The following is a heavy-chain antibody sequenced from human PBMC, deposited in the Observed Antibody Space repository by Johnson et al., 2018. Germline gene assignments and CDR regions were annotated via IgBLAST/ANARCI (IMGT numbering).Heavy chain of an antibody. CDR2: IGWNSGSI. CDR3: AKDRSRYEGWYYDMDF. D-gene: IGHD2-2*01. V-gene: IGHV3-9*01. J-gene: IGHJ6*02. CDR1: GFTFDDYA. Sequence: VQLVESGGGLVQPGRSLRLSCAASGFTFDDYAMHWVRQAPGKGLDRVVGIGWNSGSIDYADSVKDRFTISRDNAKNSLYLKMNSLRAEDTALYYCAKDRSRYEGWYYDMDFWGQGTKVTVSS.